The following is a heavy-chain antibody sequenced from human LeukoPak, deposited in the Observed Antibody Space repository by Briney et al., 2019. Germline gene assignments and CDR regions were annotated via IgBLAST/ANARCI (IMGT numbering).Heavy chain of an antibody. Sequence: GGSLRLSCAASGFTFSSYGMHWVRQAPGKGLEWVAFIRYDGSNKYYADSVKGRFTISRDNSKNTLYLQMNSLRAEDTAVYYCAKDTVRGSPELDAFDIWGQGTMVTVSS. CDR3: AKDTVRGSPELDAFDI. CDR1: GFTFSSYG. CDR2: IRYDGSNK. D-gene: IGHD1-1*01. J-gene: IGHJ3*02. V-gene: IGHV3-30*02.